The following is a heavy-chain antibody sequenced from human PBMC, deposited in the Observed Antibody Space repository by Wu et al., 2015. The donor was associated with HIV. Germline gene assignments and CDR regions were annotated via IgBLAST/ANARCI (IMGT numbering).Heavy chain of an antibody. J-gene: IGHJ6*03. V-gene: IGHV1-18*01. D-gene: IGHD3-3*02. CDR1: GDTFTTFG. CDR3: ARVPFPEWLFSDVLVGSQDSNNYMDV. Sequence: QVHLVQSGVEVKKPGASVKVSCKASGDTFTTFGINWVRQAPGRGLEWMGWISGYNDNTVYAQKLQGRVTMTTDTSTSTAYMELRSLRSDDTGVYYCARVPFPEWLFSDVLVGSQDSNNYMDVWGKGTTVTVSS. CDR2: ISGYNDNT.